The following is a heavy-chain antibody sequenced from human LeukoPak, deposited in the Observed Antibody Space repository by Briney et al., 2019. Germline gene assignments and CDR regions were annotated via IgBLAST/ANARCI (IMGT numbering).Heavy chain of an antibody. V-gene: IGHV3-11*05. CDR1: GFTFSDYT. J-gene: IGHJ1*01. CDR2: ISSRSSYI. D-gene: IGHD3-22*01. Sequence: GGSLRLSCAASGFTFSDYTMTWIRQPPGKGLEWVSYISSRSSYIRYADSVKGRFTISRDNAKNSLFLQMNSLRAEDSAMYFCARGDYYDTSGYEHWGQGTLVTVSS. CDR3: ARGDYYDTSGYEH.